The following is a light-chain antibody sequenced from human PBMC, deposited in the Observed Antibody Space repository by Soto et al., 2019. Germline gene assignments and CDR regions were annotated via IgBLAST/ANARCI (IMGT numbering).Light chain of an antibody. CDR1: SSDVGGYTY. V-gene: IGLV2-14*01. CDR3: GSYTTSYTWV. J-gene: IGLJ3*02. Sequence: QSALTQPASVSGSPGQSITISCTGTSSDVGGYTYVSWYQQHPGKAPKLMIYDVSNRPSGVSNRFSGSKSGNTASLTISGLQAEDEADYYFGSYTTSYTWVFGGGTKLTVL. CDR2: DVS.